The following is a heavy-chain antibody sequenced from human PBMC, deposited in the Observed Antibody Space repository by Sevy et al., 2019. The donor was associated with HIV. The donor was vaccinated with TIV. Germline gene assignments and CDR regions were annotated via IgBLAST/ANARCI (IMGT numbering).Heavy chain of an antibody. D-gene: IGHD2-8*01. J-gene: IGHJ4*02. V-gene: IGHV3-23*01. Sequence: TGGSLRLSCAASGFTFSKYSMSWVRQPPGKGLEWVSTLSFGCGEINHADSVKGRFTISRDNSKNSLYLQMNNLRAEDTAVYYCAREGCTKPHDYWGQGTLVTVSS. CDR3: AREGCTKPHDY. CDR2: LSFGCGEI. CDR1: GFTFSKYS.